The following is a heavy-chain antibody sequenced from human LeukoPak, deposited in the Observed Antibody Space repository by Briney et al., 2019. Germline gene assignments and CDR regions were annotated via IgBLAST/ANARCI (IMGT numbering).Heavy chain of an antibody. CDR3: KQKTAYEILTGYSYYFDY. D-gene: IGHD3-9*01. CDR1: GFTFSSYA. Sequence: PGGSLRLSCAASGFTFSSYAMSWVRQAPWKVLEWVSAISGSGGSTYYADAVKGRFTISRDNSKNTLYLQMNSLRAEDTAVFFFKQKTAYEILTGYSYYFDYWGQGTLVTVSS. V-gene: IGHV3-23*01. CDR2: ISGSGGST. J-gene: IGHJ4*02.